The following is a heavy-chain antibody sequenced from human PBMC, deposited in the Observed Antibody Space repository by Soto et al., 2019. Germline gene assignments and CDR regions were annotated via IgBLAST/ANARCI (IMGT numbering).Heavy chain of an antibody. J-gene: IGHJ5*02. CDR1: GFTFSTYG. Sequence: PGGSLRLSCAASGFTFSTYGMNWVRQAPGKGLEWVSAISGSGGSTYYADSVKGRFTISRDNSKNTLYLQMNSLRAEDTAVYYCAGLDFGTVAGLMYNWFDPWGQGTLVTVSS. CDR2: ISGSGGST. V-gene: IGHV3-23*01. D-gene: IGHD6-19*01. CDR3: AGLDFGTVAGLMYNWFDP.